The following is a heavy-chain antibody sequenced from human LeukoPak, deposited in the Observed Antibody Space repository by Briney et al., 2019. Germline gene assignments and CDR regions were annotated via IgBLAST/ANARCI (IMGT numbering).Heavy chain of an antibody. D-gene: IGHD5-18*01. CDR2: INTDGSTT. J-gene: IGHJ4*02. CDR1: GFTFSSHW. V-gene: IGHV3-74*01. CDR3: ARSWGYSYGYFYFDY. Sequence: PGGSLRLSCAASGFTFSSHWMHWVRQAPGKGLMWVSRINTDGSTTTYADSVKGRFTVSRDNAKNTLYLQMNSLRAEDTAVYYCARSWGYSYGYFYFDYWGQGTLVTVSS.